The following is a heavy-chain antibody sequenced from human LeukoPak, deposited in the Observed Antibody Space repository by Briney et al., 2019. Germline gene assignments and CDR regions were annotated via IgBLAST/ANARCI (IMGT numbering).Heavy chain of an antibody. D-gene: IGHD1-26*01. V-gene: IGHV3-64D*06. CDR3: VKAGALVGATSWGAFDI. Sequence: GGSLRLSCSASGFTFSSYAMHWVRQAPGKGLEYVSAISSNGGSTYYADSVKGRFTISGDNSKNTLYLQMSSLRAEDTAVYYCVKAGALVGATSWGAFDIWGQGTMVTVSS. CDR1: GFTFSSYA. CDR2: ISSNGGST. J-gene: IGHJ3*02.